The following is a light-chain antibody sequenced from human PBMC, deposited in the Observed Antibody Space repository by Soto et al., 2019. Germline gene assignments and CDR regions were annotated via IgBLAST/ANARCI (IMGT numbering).Light chain of an antibody. Sequence: QSVLTQPPSASGTPGQRVTISCSGSSSNIGGNTVNWYQQLPGTAPRLLIYTNNQRPSGVPDRFSGSKSGTSASLAISGLKSEDEADYYCAAWDDSLNGHVFGTGTKVTVL. CDR1: SSNIGGNT. V-gene: IGLV1-44*01. J-gene: IGLJ1*01. CDR2: TNN. CDR3: AAWDDSLNGHV.